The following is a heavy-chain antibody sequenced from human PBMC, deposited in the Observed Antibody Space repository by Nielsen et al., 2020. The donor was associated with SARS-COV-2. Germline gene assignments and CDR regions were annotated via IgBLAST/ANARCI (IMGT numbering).Heavy chain of an antibody. J-gene: IGHJ6*02. CDR3: ARDRSSDFWSGYYLYYYYYGMDV. V-gene: IGHV1-69*05. Sequence: WVRQAPGQGLEWMGGIIPIFGTANYAQKLQGRVTITTDTSTSTAYMELRSLRSDDTAVYYCARDRSSDFWSGYYLYYYYYGMDVWGQGTTVTVSS. D-gene: IGHD3-3*01. CDR2: IIPIFGTA.